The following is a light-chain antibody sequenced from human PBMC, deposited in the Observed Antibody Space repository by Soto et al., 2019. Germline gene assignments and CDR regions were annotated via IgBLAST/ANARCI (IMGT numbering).Light chain of an antibody. J-gene: IGKJ1*01. CDR1: QSVLYSSNNKNY. CDR3: QQYYSTPRT. Sequence: DIVMTQSPDSLAVSLGERATINCKSSQSVLYSSNNKNYLAWYQQKPGQPPKLLIYWASTRESGVTDRFSGSGSGTDFTLTISSLQAEDVAVYYCQQYYSTPRTFCQGTKVEIK. CDR2: WAS. V-gene: IGKV4-1*01.